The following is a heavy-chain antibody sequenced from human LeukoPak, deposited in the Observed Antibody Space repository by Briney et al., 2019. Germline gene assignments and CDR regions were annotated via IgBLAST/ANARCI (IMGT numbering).Heavy chain of an antibody. Sequence: GGSLRLSCAASGFTFSNAWMSWVRQAPGKGLEWVGRIKSKTDGGTTDYAAPVKGRFTISRDDSKNTLYLQMNSLKTEDTAVYYCTTDIPIITYYYGSGSYYWGQGTLVTVSS. J-gene: IGHJ4*02. CDR1: GFTFSNAW. CDR3: TTDIPIITYYYGSGSYY. CDR2: IKSKTDGGTT. V-gene: IGHV3-15*01. D-gene: IGHD3-10*01.